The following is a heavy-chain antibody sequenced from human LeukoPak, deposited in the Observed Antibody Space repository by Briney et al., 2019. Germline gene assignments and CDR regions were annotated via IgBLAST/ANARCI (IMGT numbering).Heavy chain of an antibody. Sequence: SETLSLTCTVSGGSISSYYWSWIRQPAGKGLEWIGRIYTSGSTNYNPSLKSRVTKSVDTSKNQFSLKLSSVTAADTAVYYCARLQRAGGPDGGYMDVWGKGTTVTVSS. J-gene: IGHJ6*03. CDR2: IYTSGST. V-gene: IGHV4-4*07. CDR3: ARLQRAGGPDGGYMDV. D-gene: IGHD3-16*01. CDR1: GGSISSYY.